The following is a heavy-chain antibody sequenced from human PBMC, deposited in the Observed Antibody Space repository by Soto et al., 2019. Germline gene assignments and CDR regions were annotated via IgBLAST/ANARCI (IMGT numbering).Heavy chain of an antibody. V-gene: IGHV1-18*01. Sequence: QVQLVQSATEVVKPGASVRVSCKASGYVFTGWGISWVRQVPGQGLEWVGWVSAYDGATRSSEKLQGRISVTRDKSTSTVYMDLTNLRSDDAAVYYCAIDRAGLLEFWGQGTLVTVSS. CDR3: AIDRAGLLEF. CDR1: GYVFTGWG. CDR2: VSAYDGAT. D-gene: IGHD3-10*01. J-gene: IGHJ4*02.